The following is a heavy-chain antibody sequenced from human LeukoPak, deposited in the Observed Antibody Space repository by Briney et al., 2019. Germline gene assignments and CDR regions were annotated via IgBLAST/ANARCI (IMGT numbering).Heavy chain of an antibody. Sequence: ASVKVSCKASGYTFTSYGISWVRQAPGQGLEWMGWISAYNGNTNYAQKPQGRVTMTTDTSTSTAYMELRSLRSDDTAVYYCARDTLTRIYGSGSYLGYWGQGTLVTVSS. J-gene: IGHJ4*02. CDR1: GYTFTSYG. V-gene: IGHV1-18*01. CDR2: ISAYNGNT. D-gene: IGHD3-10*01. CDR3: ARDTLTRIYGSGSYLGY.